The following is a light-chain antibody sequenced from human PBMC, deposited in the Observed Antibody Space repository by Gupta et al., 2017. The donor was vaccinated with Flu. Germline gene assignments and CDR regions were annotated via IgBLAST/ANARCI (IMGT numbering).Light chain of an antibody. V-gene: IGKV1-39*01. CDR2: AAS. Sequence: PSSLSASVGDRVTITCRASQSISSYLNWYQQKPGKAPKVLIYAASSSQSGVPSRFSGSGSGTEFTLTVSSLQPEDFATYYCQQSYSTPRTFGQGTRVEIK. CDR1: QSISSY. CDR3: QQSYSTPRT. J-gene: IGKJ1*01.